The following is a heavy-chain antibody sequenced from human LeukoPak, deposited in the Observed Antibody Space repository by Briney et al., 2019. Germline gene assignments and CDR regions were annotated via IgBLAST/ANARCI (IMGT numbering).Heavy chain of an antibody. Sequence: SQTLSLTCAISGDSVPSDSVTWNWIRQSPSRGLEWLGRTYYRSTWYNDYAVSVRGRITVNPDTSKNQFSLHLNSVTPEDTAVYYCASALAVAGTVDYWGQGTLVTVSS. D-gene: IGHD6-19*01. J-gene: IGHJ4*02. CDR3: ASALAVAGTVDY. CDR1: GDSVPSDSVT. CDR2: TYYRSTWYN. V-gene: IGHV6-1*01.